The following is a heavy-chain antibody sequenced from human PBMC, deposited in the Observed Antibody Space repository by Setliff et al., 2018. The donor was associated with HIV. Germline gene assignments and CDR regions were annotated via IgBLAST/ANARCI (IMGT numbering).Heavy chain of an antibody. D-gene: IGHD3-10*01. V-gene: IGHV4-31*03. CDR3: ATGVVMDV. J-gene: IGHJ6*03. CDR2: THYSGRT. CDR1: GGSINSGGYY. Sequence: PSETLSLTCTVSGGSINSGGYYWSWIRQYPGRGLGWIGYTHYSGRTSYNPSLKSRVSISVDTSKNQFSLKLSSVTAADTAVYYCATGVVMDVWGKGTTVTVSS.